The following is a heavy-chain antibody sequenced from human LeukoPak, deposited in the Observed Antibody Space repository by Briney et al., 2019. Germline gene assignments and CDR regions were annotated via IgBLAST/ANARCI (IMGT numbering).Heavy chain of an antibody. CDR1: GGSISSYY. J-gene: IGHJ4*02. D-gene: IGHD3-22*01. Sequence: PSETLSLTCTVSGGSISSYYWSWIRQPPGKGLEWIGRIYTSGSTNYNPSLKSRVTMSVDTSKNQFSLKLSSVTAADTAVYYCARLSYYYDSSGFLDYWGQGTLVTVSS. V-gene: IGHV4-4*07. CDR2: IYTSGST. CDR3: ARLSYYYDSSGFLDY.